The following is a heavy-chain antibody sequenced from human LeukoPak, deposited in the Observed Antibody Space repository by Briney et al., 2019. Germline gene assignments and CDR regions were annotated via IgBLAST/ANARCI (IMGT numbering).Heavy chain of an antibody. J-gene: IGHJ6*03. D-gene: IGHD6-6*01. CDR3: ARRGSSYYYCYMDV. CDR2: ISSNGGST. Sequence: PGRSLRLSCAASGFTFSSYAMHWVRQAPGKGLEYVSAISSNGGSTYYANSVKGRFTISRDNSKNTLYLQMGSLRAEDMAVYYCARRGSSYYYCYMDVWGKGTTVTVSS. CDR1: GFTFSSYA. V-gene: IGHV3-64*01.